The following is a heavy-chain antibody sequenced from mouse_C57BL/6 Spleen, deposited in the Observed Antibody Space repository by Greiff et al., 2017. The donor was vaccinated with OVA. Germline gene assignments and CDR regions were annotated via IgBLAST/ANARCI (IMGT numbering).Heavy chain of an antibody. CDR1: GYSFPSYY. V-gene: IGHV1-66*01. D-gene: IGHD2-4*01. J-gene: IGHJ4*01. CDR2: IYPGSGNT. Sequence: VQLQQSGPELVKPGASVKISCKASGYSFPSYYIHWVKQRPGQGLEWIGWIYPGSGNTTYNEKFKGQATLTADTSSSTAYMQLSSLTSEDSAVYYCARASYDYDDGYAMDYWGQGTSVTVSS. CDR3: ARASYDYDDGYAMDY.